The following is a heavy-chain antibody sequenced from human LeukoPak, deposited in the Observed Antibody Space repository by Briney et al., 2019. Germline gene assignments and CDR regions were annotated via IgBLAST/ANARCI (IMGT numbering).Heavy chain of an antibody. D-gene: IGHD3-10*01. J-gene: IGHJ4*02. CDR2: MNPNSGNT. CDR1: GYTFTSYD. Sequence: ASVKVSCKASGYTFTSYDINWVRQATGQGLEWMGWMNPNSGNTGYAQKFQGRVTITRNTSISTAYMELSSLRSEDTAVYYCARAAKPRGRVYYFDYWGQGTLVTVSS. CDR3: ARAAKPRGRVYYFDY. V-gene: IGHV1-8*03.